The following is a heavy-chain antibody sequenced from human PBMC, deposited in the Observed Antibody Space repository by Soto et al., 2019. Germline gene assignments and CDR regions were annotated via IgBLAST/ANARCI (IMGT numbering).Heavy chain of an antibody. CDR2: IYSSSNY. V-gene: IGHV4-4*08. D-gene: IGHD5-18*01. CDR3: ARISSVDPYGYVNGGLDV. CDR1: GGTIRSYY. Sequence: ASETLSLSCRASGGTIRSYYMSWIRQSPGKGLEWVGYIYSSSNYNYYPSLIRGVIISADTSKNQLSLRQRSVTTADTAVYFYARISSVDPYGYVNGGLDVWGQGTTVTVSS. J-gene: IGHJ6*02.